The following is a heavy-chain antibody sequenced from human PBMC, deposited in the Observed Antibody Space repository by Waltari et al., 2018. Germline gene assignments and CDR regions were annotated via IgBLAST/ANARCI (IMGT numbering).Heavy chain of an antibody. CDR2: MKPNRGNT. Sequence: QVQLVQSGAEVKKPGASVKVSCKASGYTFTSYDINWVRQATGQGLEWMGGMKPNRGNTGYTQKFQGRVTMTRHTSISSAYMELSSLRSEDTSVYYWARDGGQDPYYSYGMDVWGQGTTVTVSS. V-gene: IGHV1-8*02. CDR1: GYTFTSYD. CDR3: ARDGGQDPYYSYGMDV. D-gene: IGHD3-3*01. J-gene: IGHJ6*02.